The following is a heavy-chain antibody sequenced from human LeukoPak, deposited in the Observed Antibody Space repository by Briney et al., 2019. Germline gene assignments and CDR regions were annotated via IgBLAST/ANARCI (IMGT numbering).Heavy chain of an antibody. CDR3: ARELGTMIVVAPTGTTWFDP. CDR1: GYTFTGYY. D-gene: IGHD3-22*01. J-gene: IGHJ5*02. Sequence: ASVKVSCKASGYTFTGYYMHWVRQAPGQGLERMGWINPNSGGTNYAQKFQGRVTMTRDTSISTAYMELSRLRSDDTAVYYCARELGTMIVVAPTGTTWFDPWGQGTLVTVSS. V-gene: IGHV1-2*02. CDR2: INPNSGGT.